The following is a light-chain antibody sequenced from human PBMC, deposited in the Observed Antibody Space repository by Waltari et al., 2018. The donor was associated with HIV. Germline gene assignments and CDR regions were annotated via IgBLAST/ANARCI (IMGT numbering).Light chain of an antibody. J-gene: IGLJ2*01. V-gene: IGLV2-14*01. CDR2: GVS. CDR3: SSYTSMKRLV. CDR1: DTNIYYQNF. Sequence: QSALTQPASVSGSPGQSINISCSGIDTNIYYQNFVSWYQQHPGKPQRLVLFGVSNRPSGLSPRCAGIRAGSTASLTISGLRSGDEGVYFCSSYTSMKRLVFGGGTELTV.